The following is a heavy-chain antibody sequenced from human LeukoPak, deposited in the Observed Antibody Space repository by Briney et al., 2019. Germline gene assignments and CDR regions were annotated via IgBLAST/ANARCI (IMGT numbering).Heavy chain of an antibody. J-gene: IGHJ5*02. CDR2: MNPYSGNT. D-gene: IGHD6-19*01. V-gene: IGHV1-8*03. CDR1: GYTFTSYD. CDR3: ARSRTGYISGLIKWLWFDP. Sequence: ASVKVSCKASGYTFTSYDINWVRQATGQGLEWMGWMNPYSGNTGYAQKFQGRVTITRNTPISTAYMELSSLRSEDTAVYYCARSRTGYISGLIKWLWFDPWGQGTLVTVSS.